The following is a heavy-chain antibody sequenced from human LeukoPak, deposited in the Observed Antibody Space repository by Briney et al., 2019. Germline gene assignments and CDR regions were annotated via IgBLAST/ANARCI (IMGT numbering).Heavy chain of an antibody. D-gene: IGHD6-13*01. J-gene: IGHJ5*02. CDR2: INHSGST. V-gene: IGHV4-34*01. CDR1: GGSFSGYY. Sequence: PSETLSLTCAVYGGSFSGYYWSWIRQPPGKGLEWIGEINHSGSTNYNPSLKSRVTISVDTSKNQFSLKLSSVTAADTAVYYCARERGYSSSWRINWFDPWGQGTLVTVSS. CDR3: ARERGYSSSWRINWFDP.